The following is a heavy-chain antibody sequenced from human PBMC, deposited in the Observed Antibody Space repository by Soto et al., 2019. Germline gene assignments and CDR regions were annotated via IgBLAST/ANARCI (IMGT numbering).Heavy chain of an antibody. CDR1: GFTFSSYN. CDR2: ISGSSSYT. Sequence: PGGSLRLSCAASGFTFSSYNMNWVRQAPGKGLEWVSAISGSSSYTYYADSVKGRFTISRDNSKNTLYLQMNSLRAEDTAVYYCAKDRGHVVVTALDYWGQGTLVTVSS. D-gene: IGHD2-21*02. V-gene: IGHV3-21*04. J-gene: IGHJ4*02. CDR3: AKDRGHVVVTALDY.